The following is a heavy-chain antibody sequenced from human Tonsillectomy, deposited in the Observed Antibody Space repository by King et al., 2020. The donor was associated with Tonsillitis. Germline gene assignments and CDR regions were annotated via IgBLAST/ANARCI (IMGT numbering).Heavy chain of an antibody. CDR1: GFTFSDYY. D-gene: IGHD3-10*01. CDR2: ISSSSSYT. V-gene: IGHV3-11*05. CDR3: ATCLGVETPVHPDWYFDL. Sequence: VQLVESGGGLVKPGGSLRLSCAASGFTFSDYYMSWIRQAPGKGLEWVSYISSSSSYTNYADSVKGRFTISRDNAKNSLYLQMNSLRAEDTAVYYCATCLGVETPVHPDWYFDLWGRGTLVTVSS. J-gene: IGHJ2*01.